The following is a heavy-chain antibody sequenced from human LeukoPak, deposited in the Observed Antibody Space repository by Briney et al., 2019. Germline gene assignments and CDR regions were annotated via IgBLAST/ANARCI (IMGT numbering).Heavy chain of an antibody. Sequence: ASVKVSCKASGYIFTDYYMHWVRQAPGQGVEWMGWINPNSGGTSSAQKFQGRVTMTRDTSISTVYMELSRLRSDDTAVYYCARDYLYDSSGFGTMTWERCGHDYWGQGTLVTVSS. CDR2: INPNSGGT. V-gene: IGHV1-2*02. CDR3: ARDYLYDSSGFGTMTWERCGHDY. D-gene: IGHD3-22*01. J-gene: IGHJ4*02. CDR1: GYIFTDYY.